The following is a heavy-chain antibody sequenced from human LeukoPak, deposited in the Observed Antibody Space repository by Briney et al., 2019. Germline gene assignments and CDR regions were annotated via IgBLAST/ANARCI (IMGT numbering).Heavy chain of an antibody. CDR3: ARDEPDYGDYGLFDY. CDR1: GFTFSSYA. Sequence: PGGSLRLSCAASGFTFSSYAMHWVRQAPGKGLEWVAVISYDGSNKYCADSVKGRFTISRDNSKNTLYLQMNSLRAEDTAVYYCARDEPDYGDYGLFDYWGQGTLVTVSS. V-gene: IGHV3-30*04. D-gene: IGHD4-17*01. CDR2: ISYDGSNK. J-gene: IGHJ4*02.